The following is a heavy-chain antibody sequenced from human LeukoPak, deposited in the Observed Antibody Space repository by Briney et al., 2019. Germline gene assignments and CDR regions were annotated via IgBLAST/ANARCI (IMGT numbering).Heavy chain of an antibody. Sequence: SEALSLTCAVYGGSFSGYYWSWIRQPPGKGLEWIGEINHSGSTNYNPSLKSRVTISVDTSKNQFSLKLSSVTAADTAVYYCAREGTESSSWGFDYWGQGTLVTVSS. D-gene: IGHD6-6*01. V-gene: IGHV4-34*01. J-gene: IGHJ4*02. CDR1: GGSFSGYY. CDR3: AREGTESSSWGFDY. CDR2: INHSGST.